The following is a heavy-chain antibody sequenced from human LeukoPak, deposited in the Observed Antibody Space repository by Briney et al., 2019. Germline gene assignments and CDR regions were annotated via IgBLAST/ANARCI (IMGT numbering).Heavy chain of an antibody. V-gene: IGHV3-23*01. CDR1: GFTFSSYA. CDR3: AKDLGAGTARGDYGMDV. CDR2: ISGSGGST. J-gene: IGHJ6*02. Sequence: GGSLRLSCAASGFTFSSYAMSWVRQAPGKGLEWVSAISGSGGSTYYADSVKGRFTISRDNSKNTLYLQMNSLRAEDTAVYYCAKDLGAGTARGDYGMDVWGQGTTVTVSS. D-gene: IGHD6-19*01.